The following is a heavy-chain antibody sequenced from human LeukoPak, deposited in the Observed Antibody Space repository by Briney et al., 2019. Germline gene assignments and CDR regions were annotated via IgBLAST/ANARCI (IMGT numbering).Heavy chain of an antibody. V-gene: IGHV3-30*02. D-gene: IGHD5-18*01. CDR2: IRYEGSNK. J-gene: IGHJ4*02. CDR3: AKERDTAMVTIDY. CDR1: GFTFSSYG. Sequence: GGSLRLSCAPSGFTFSSYGMHWVRQAPGKGLEWVAFIRYEGSNKYYADSVKGRFTISRDNSKNTLYLQMNSLRAEDTAVYYCAKERDTAMVTIDYWGQGTLVTVS.